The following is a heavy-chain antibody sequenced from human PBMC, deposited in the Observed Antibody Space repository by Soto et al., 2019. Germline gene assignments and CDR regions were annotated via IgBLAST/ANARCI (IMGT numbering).Heavy chain of an antibody. J-gene: IGHJ6*02. CDR3: ARAGAVAGSPLYYYYGMDV. CDR1: GGSFSGYY. V-gene: IGHV4-34*01. CDR2: INHSGST. D-gene: IGHD6-19*01. Sequence: SETLSLTCAVYGGSFSGYYWSWIRQPPGKGLEWIGEINHSGSTNYNPSLKSRVTISVDTSKNQFSLKLSSVTAADTAVYYCARAGAVAGSPLYYYYGMDVWGQGTTVTVSS.